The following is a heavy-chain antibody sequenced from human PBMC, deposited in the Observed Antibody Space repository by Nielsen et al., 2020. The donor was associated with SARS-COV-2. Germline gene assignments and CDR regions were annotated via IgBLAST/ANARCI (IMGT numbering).Heavy chain of an antibody. J-gene: IGHJ6*03. CDR1: GFTLSNYW. Sequence: GGSLRLSCEVSGFTLSNYWMSWVRQAPGKGLEWVANIKQVGSERTYVDSVKGRFTISRDNAKNSLFLQMNSLRAEDTAMYYCVRDRPKSMDVWGKGTTVTVSS. D-gene: IGHD6-6*01. CDR3: VRDRPKSMDV. CDR2: IKQVGSER. V-gene: IGHV3-7*01.